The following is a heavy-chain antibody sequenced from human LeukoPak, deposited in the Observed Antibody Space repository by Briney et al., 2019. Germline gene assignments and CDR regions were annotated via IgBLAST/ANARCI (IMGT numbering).Heavy chain of an antibody. CDR1: GGSISSYY. CDR3: ARDLGDFWSGFDY. CDR2: IYYSGST. V-gene: IGHV4-39*02. Sequence: SETLSLTCTVSGGSISSYYWGWIRQSPGKGLEWIGNIYYSGSTYYNPSLKSRVTISVDTSKNQFSLKLSSVTVADTAVYYCARDLGDFWSGFDYWGQGTLVTVSS. J-gene: IGHJ4*02. D-gene: IGHD3-3*01.